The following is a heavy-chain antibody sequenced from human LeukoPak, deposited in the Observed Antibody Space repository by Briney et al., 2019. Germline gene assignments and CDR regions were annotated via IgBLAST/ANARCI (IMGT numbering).Heavy chain of an antibody. V-gene: IGHV1-2*02. CDR3: ARGIGYFDY. CDR2: INPNSGGT. J-gene: IGHJ4*02. Sequence: ASVKVSCKASGYTFIGYYMYWVRQAPGQGLEWMGWINPNSGGTNYAQKFQGRVTMTRDTSISTAYMEPSRLRSDDTAVYYCARGIGYFDYWGQGTLVTVSS. CDR1: GYTFIGYY.